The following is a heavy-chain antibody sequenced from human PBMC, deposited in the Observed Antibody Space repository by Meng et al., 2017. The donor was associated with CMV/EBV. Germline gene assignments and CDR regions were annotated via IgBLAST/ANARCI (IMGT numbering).Heavy chain of an antibody. Sequence: ASVKVSCKASGYTFTSYGISWVRQAPGQGLEWMGWISGYNGNTDYAQKPQGRVTMTTDTSTGAAYMELRSLRSDDTAVYYCARDCSSTSCYRRGNNYYGMDVWGQGTTVTVSS. CDR1: GYTFTSYG. CDR2: ISGYNGNT. D-gene: IGHD2-2*01. J-gene: IGHJ6*02. V-gene: IGHV1-18*01. CDR3: ARDCSSTSCYRRGNNYYGMDV.